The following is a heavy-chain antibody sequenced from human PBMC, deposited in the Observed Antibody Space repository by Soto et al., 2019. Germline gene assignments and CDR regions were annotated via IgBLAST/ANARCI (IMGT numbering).Heavy chain of an antibody. Sequence: PGGSLRLSCAASGFTFSSYAMSWVRQAPGKGLEWVSAISGSGGNTYYADSVKGRFTISRDNSKNTLYLQMNSLRAEDTAVYYCAKEYCSGGSCDDGWFDPWGQGTLVTVSS. CDR2: ISGSGGNT. V-gene: IGHV3-23*01. CDR1: GFTFSSYA. J-gene: IGHJ5*02. CDR3: AKEYCSGGSCDDGWFDP. D-gene: IGHD2-15*01.